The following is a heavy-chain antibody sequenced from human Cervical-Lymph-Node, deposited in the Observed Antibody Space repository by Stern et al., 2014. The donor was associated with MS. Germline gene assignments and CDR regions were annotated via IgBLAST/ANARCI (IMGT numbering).Heavy chain of an antibody. CDR1: GDSISSGDYY. D-gene: IGHD6-6*01. V-gene: IGHV4-30-4*01. CDR3: ARGRSIFDA. Sequence: QVHLQESGPGLVTPSQTLSLTCTVSGDSISSGDYYWSWIRQTPGKGLEWIGFIFYTGSTYYNPSLKSRLTISVDTSKNTCSLRLDSVTAADTAVYYCARGRSIFDAWGQGTLVAVSS. CDR2: IFYTGST. J-gene: IGHJ4*02.